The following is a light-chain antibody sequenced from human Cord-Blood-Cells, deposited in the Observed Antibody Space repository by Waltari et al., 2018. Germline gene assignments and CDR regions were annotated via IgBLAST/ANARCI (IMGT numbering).Light chain of an antibody. J-gene: IGKJ4*01. CDR3: QQSYSTPFT. CDR2: AAS. Sequence: DIQMTQSPSSLSASVGDRVTITCRASQSISSYLNWYQQKPGKAPKLLIYAASSLQSGVPSRFSGSGSGTDFTLTISSLQPEDFATYYCQQSYSTPFTFGGGTKEEIK. V-gene: IGKV1-39*01. CDR1: QSISSY.